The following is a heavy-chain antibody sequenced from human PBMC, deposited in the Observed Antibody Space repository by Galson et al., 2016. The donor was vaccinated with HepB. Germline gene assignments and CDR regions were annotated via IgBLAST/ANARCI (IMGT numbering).Heavy chain of an antibody. CDR1: GDSVSSNSAA. Sequence: CAISGDSVSSNSAAWNWIRQSPSRGLEWLGRAYYRPNWHYDYAVSVKGRITINPDTSKNQFSLQLNSVTPEDTAVYYCARVSLVTANIWTWSAVEYWGQGALVTVSS. CDR2: AYYRPNWHY. CDR3: ARVSLVTANIWTWSAVEY. V-gene: IGHV6-1*01. J-gene: IGHJ4*02. D-gene: IGHD1-20*01.